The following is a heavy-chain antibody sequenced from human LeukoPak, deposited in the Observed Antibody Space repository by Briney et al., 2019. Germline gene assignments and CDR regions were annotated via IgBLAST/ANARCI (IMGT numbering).Heavy chain of an antibody. CDR3: ARDIYSGSSDY. V-gene: IGHV4-39*07. Sequence: SETLSLTCTVSGGSISSSSYYWGWIRQPPGKGLEWIGSIYYSGSTYYNPSLKSRVTISVDTSKNQFSLKLSSVTVADTAVYYCARDIYSGSSDYWGQGTLVTVSS. J-gene: IGHJ4*02. CDR2: IYYSGST. CDR1: GGSISSSSYY. D-gene: IGHD3-10*02.